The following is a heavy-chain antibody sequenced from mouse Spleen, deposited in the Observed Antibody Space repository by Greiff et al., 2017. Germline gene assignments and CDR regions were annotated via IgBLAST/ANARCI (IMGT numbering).Heavy chain of an antibody. CDR1: GFTFSSYY. V-gene: IGHV5-12-1*01. CDR3: ARDRDSYFDY. J-gene: IGHJ2*01. Sequence: EVHLVESGGGLVKPGGSLKLSCAASGFTFSSYYMSWVRQTPEKRLEWVATISSGGGSTYYPDSVKGRFTISRDNAKNTLYLQMSSLNSEDTAVYYCARDRDSYFDYWGQGTTLTVSS. CDR2: ISSGGGST.